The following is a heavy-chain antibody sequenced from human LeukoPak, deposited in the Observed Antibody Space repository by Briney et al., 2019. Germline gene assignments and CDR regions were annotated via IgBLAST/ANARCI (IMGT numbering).Heavy chain of an antibody. V-gene: IGHV1-2*02. CDR3: ARSRQVIAAADHVGNY. CDR1: GYTFTGYY. D-gene: IGHD6-13*01. CDR2: INPNSGGT. Sequence: GASVKVSCKASGYTFTGYYMHWVRQAPGQGLEWMGWINPNSGGTNYAQKFQGRVTMTRDTSISTAYMELSRLRSDDTAVYYCARSRQVIAAADHVGNYWGQGTLVTVSS. J-gene: IGHJ4*02.